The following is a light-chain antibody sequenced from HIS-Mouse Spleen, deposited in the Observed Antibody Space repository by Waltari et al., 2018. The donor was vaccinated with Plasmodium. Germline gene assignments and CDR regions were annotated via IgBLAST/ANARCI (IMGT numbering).Light chain of an antibody. V-gene: IGKV3-15*01. CDR1: QSVSST. Sequence: EIVMTQSPATLSVSPGARATLSCRASQSVSSTLAWYQQKPGQAPRLLIYGASTRATGIPARFSGSASGTEFTLTISSLQSEDFAVYYCQQYNNWSFTFGPGTKVDIK. CDR2: GAS. CDR3: QQYNNWSFT. J-gene: IGKJ3*01.